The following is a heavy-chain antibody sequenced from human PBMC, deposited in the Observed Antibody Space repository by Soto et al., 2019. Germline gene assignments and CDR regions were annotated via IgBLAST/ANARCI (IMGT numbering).Heavy chain of an antibody. CDR3: AVSTTGTGRFYYYYGMDV. J-gene: IGHJ6*02. V-gene: IGHV1-2*04. CDR2: INPKNGGT. Sequence: GLEWMGWINPKNGGTNYAQKFQGWVTMTRDTSISTAYMELSRLRSDDTAVYYCAVSTTGTGRFYYYYGMDVWGQGTTVTVSS. D-gene: IGHD1-1*01.